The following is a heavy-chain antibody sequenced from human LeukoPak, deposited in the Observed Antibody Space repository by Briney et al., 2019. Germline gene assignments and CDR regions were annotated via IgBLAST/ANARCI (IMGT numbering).Heavy chain of an antibody. CDR1: GFTFSSYT. CDR2: ISTDASST. CDR3: TGHHQAYSRTY. D-gene: IGHD6-13*01. Sequence: PGGSLRLSCAASGFTFSSYTMNWVRQAPGKGLVWVSRISTDASSTTYADSVKGRFTISRDNAEDTLYLQMNSLRAEDTAVYYCTGHHQAYSRTYWGQGTLVTVSS. J-gene: IGHJ4*02. V-gene: IGHV3-74*01.